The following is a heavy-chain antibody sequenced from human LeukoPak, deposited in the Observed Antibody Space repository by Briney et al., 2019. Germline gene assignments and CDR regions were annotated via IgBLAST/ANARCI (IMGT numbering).Heavy chain of an antibody. CDR2: TYSGGTT. CDR1: GFTVSSNY. Sequence: PGGSLRLSCAASGFTVSSNYMSWVRQAPGKGLEWVSVTYSGGTTYYADSVKGRFTIPRDNSKNTVYLQMNSLRAEDTAVYYCATKRGYNYGLDYWGQGTLVTVSS. D-gene: IGHD5-18*01. CDR3: ATKRGYNYGLDY. J-gene: IGHJ4*02. V-gene: IGHV3-53*01.